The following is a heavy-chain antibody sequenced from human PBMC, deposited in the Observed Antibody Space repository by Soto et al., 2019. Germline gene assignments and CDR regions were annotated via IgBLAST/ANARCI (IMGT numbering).Heavy chain of an antibody. V-gene: IGHV3-30*18. Sequence: HPGGSLRLSCAASGFTFSSYGMHWVRQAPGKGLEWVAVISYDGSNKYYADSVKGRFTISRDNSKNTLYLQMNSLRAEDTAVYYCAKSGGRIVVVVAATVDYWGQGTLVTVSS. J-gene: IGHJ4*02. D-gene: IGHD2-15*01. CDR1: GFTFSSYG. CDR3: AKSGGRIVVVVAATVDY. CDR2: ISYDGSNK.